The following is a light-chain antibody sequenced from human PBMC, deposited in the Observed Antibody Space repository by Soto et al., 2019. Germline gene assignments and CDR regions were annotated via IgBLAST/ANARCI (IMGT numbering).Light chain of an antibody. CDR1: SSNIGNNY. CDR3: GTWDSSLSVVV. V-gene: IGLV1-51*02. Sequence: QSALTQPPSVSAAPGQKVTISCSGSSSNIGNNYVSWYQQLPGTAPKLLIYENNKRPSGIPDRFSGSKSGTSATLGITGLQTGDEAGYYCGTWDSSLSVVVFGGGTKLTVL. J-gene: IGLJ2*01. CDR2: ENN.